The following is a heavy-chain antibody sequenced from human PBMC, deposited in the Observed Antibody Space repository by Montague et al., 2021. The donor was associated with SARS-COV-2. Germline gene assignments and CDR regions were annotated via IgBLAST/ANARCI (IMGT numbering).Heavy chain of an antibody. Sequence: CAISGDSVASNIATWSWIRQSPSIGLDWQVRTYYRSKWYNDYAESVKSRITIDPDTSKHQFSLHLNSVTPEDTAVYYCARIPVGSKYYFDFWGQGTLVTVSS. D-gene: IGHD2-2*01. V-gene: IGHV6-1*01. J-gene: IGHJ4*02. CDR2: TYYRSKWYN. CDR3: ARIPVGSKYYFDF. CDR1: GDSVASNIAT.